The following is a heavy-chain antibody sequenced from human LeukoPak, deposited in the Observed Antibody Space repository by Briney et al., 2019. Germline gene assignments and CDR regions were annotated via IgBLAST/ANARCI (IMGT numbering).Heavy chain of an antibody. D-gene: IGHD3-9*01. J-gene: IGHJ5*02. Sequence: PSETLSLTCTVSGGSISSSSYYWGWIRQPPGKGLEWIGSIYYSGSTYYNPSLKSRVTIPVDTSKNQFSLKLSSMTAADTAVYYCARGEETAGFDWVPYALSWFDPWGQGTLVIVSS. CDR2: IYYSGST. CDR3: ARGEETAGFDWVPYALSWFDP. V-gene: IGHV4-39*07. CDR1: GGSISSSSYY.